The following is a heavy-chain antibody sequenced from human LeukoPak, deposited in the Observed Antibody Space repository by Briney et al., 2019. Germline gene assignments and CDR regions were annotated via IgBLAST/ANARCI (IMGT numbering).Heavy chain of an antibody. CDR1: GGSISSFF. CDR3: ARLAPGNYDILTGDPKVVFVY. J-gene: IGHJ4*02. D-gene: IGHD3-9*01. CDR2: VHSSGST. Sequence: RSETLSLTCTVSGGSISSFFWSWIRQPPGKGLEWIGYVHSSGSTKYNPSLKSRLIISVDMSKNQFSLKLRSVSVADTAVYYCARLAPGNYDILTGDPKVVFVYWGQGALVTVSS. V-gene: IGHV4-59*01.